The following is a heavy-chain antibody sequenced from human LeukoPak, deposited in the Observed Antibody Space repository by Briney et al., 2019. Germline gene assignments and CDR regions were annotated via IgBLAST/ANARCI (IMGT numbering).Heavy chain of an antibody. CDR1: GGSISSGGYC. Sequence: AQTLCLTCTVSGGSISSGGYCWGWIRQPAGKGLEGIVRIYASGSTNYNPSLRSRITISIDRSKNQFSLKLSSVPAAHPAVSYCARHGYYYGSAIAWFDPWGQGTPVTVSS. V-gene: IGHV4-61*02. CDR3: ARHGYYYGSAIAWFDP. CDR2: IYASGST. D-gene: IGHD3-10*01. J-gene: IGHJ5*02.